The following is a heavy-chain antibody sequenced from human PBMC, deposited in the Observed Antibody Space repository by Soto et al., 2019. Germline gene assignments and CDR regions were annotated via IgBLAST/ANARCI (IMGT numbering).Heavy chain of an antibody. CDR1: GGSVSSGSYY. Sequence: PSETLSLTCTVSGGSVSSGSYYWSWIRQPPGKGLEWIGYIYYSGSTNYNPSLKSRVTISVDTSKNQFSLKLSSVTAADTAVYYCARGTQGGFWSGSSWFDPWGQGTLVTVSS. V-gene: IGHV4-61*01. CDR3: ARGTQGGFWSGSSWFDP. J-gene: IGHJ5*02. D-gene: IGHD3-3*01. CDR2: IYYSGST.